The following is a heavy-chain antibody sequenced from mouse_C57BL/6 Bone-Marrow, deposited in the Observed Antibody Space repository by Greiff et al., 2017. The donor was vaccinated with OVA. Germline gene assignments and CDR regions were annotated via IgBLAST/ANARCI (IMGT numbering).Heavy chain of an antibody. J-gene: IGHJ2*01. CDR1: GYTFTSYW. Sequence: QVQLQQPGAELVMPGALVKLSCKASGYTFTSYWMHWVKQRPGQGLEWIGEIDPSDSYTNYNQKFKGKSTLTVDKSSSTAYMQLSSLTSEDSAVYYCASLRYWGQGTTLTVSS. V-gene: IGHV1-69*01. CDR3: ASLRY. CDR2: IDPSDSYT.